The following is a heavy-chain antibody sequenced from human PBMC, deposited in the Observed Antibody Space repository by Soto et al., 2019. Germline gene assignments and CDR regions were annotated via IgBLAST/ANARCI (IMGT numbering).Heavy chain of an antibody. V-gene: IGHV3-21*01. Sequence: EVQLVESGGGLVKPGGSLRLSCAASGFTFSRYTMNWIRQAPGKGLEWVSSLGSSDAYLYYADSVKGRFTISRDNAMQSVSLQMNSLTAEDTAVYYCARGGITLFDYWGQGTLVTVSS. CDR1: GFTFSRYT. D-gene: IGHD3-10*01. J-gene: IGHJ4*02. CDR2: LGSSDAYL. CDR3: ARGGITLFDY.